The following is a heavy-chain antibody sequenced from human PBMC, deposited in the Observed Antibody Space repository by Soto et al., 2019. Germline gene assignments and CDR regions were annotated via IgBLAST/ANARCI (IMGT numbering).Heavy chain of an antibody. V-gene: IGHV3-43D*04. D-gene: IGHD6-13*01. Sequence: EVQLVESGGVVVQPGGSLRLSCAASGFTFDDYAMHWVRQAPGKGLEWVSLISWDGGSTYYADSVKGRFTISRDNSKKSLYLQMNSLRAEDTALYYCAKDMGAAAGNYGMDVWGQGTTVTVSS. J-gene: IGHJ6*02. CDR2: ISWDGGST. CDR3: AKDMGAAAGNYGMDV. CDR1: GFTFDDYA.